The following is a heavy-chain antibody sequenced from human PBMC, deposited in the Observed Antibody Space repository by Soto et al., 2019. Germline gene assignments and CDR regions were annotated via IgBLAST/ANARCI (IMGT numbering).Heavy chain of an antibody. CDR3: AKFGGLSGVSYYFDY. CDR1: GFTVSSNY. Sequence: GGSLRLSCAASGFTVSSNYMSWVRQAPGKGLEWVSVIYSGGSTYYADSVKGRFTISRDNSKNTLYLQMNSLRAEDTAVYYCAKFGGLSGVSYYFDYWGQGTLVTVSS. CDR2: IYSGGST. D-gene: IGHD3-16*01. J-gene: IGHJ4*02. V-gene: IGHV3-53*01.